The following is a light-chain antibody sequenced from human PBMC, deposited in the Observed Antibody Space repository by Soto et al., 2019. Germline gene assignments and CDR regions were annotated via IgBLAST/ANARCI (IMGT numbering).Light chain of an antibody. CDR2: AAS. J-gene: IGKJ1*01. CDR1: QGISNH. Sequence: DIQMTQSPSSLSASVGDRVTITCRASQGISNHLAWYQQKPGKAPKRLIYAASSLQSGVPSRFIGSGSGTEFTLTIISLQPEDFVTYYCLQHNSYPPTFGQGTKVEI. V-gene: IGKV1-17*01. CDR3: LQHNSYPPT.